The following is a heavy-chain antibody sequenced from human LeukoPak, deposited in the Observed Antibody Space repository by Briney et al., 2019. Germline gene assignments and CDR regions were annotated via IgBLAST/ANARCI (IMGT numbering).Heavy chain of an antibody. D-gene: IGHD3-10*01. CDR3: AKDYGYYGSRSLLDY. CDR1: GFTFITYG. Sequence: GGSLRLSCAASGFTFITYGMHWVRQVPGKGLEWVAFIRHDGANKYYTDPVKGRFTISRDNSKNTVYLQMSSLRAEDTAVYYCAKDYGYYGSRSLLDYWGQGARVTVSS. J-gene: IGHJ4*02. CDR2: IRHDGANK. V-gene: IGHV3-30*02.